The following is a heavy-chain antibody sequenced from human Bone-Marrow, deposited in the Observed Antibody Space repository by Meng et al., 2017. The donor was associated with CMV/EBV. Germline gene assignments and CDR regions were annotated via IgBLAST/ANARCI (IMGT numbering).Heavy chain of an antibody. CDR3: ARERFLVPAASPDYYYYGMAV. CDR2: IDPNGGGT. CDR1: GYTFTGYY. V-gene: IGHV1-2*02. Sequence: ASVKVSCKASGYTFTGYYMHWVRQAPGQGLEWMGWIDPNGGGTNYAQKFQDRVTMTSDTSIRTAYMELSRLRSDDTALYYCARERFLVPAASPDYYYYGMAVWGQGTTVTGSS. J-gene: IGHJ6*01. D-gene: IGHD2-2*01.